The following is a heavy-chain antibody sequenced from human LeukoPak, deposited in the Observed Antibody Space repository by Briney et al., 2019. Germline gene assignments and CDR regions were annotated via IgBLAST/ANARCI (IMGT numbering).Heavy chain of an antibody. J-gene: IGHJ4*02. CDR3: ATCNGDCYFNF. D-gene: IGHD2-21*02. CDR1: GFTFSNAW. Sequence: GGSLRLSCAASGFTFSNAWMDWVRQAPGKGLEWVARVKSKAVGETTSYAAPVKGRFSISRDDSRDMVYLQMNSLETEDTAVYYCATCNGDCYFNFWGQGTLVTVSS. V-gene: IGHV3-15*01. CDR2: VKSKAVGETT.